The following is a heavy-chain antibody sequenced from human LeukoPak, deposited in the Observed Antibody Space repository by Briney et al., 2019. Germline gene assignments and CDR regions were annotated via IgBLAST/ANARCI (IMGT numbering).Heavy chain of an antibody. CDR1: GGSISSYY. V-gene: IGHV4-4*07. CDR3: ARDNAETYYDILTGYYPAFRAFDI. Sequence: SETLSLTCTVSGGSISSYYWSWIRQPAGKGREWIGCIYTSGSTNYNPSLKRRVTMSVDTSKNHFSLKLSSVTAADTAVYYSARDNAETYYDILTGYYPAFRAFDIWGQGTMVTVSS. J-gene: IGHJ3*02. CDR2: IYTSGST. D-gene: IGHD3-9*01.